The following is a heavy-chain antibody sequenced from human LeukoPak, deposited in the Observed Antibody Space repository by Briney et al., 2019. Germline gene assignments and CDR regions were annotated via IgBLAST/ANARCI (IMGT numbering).Heavy chain of an antibody. CDR2: INAGNGNT. J-gene: IGHJ3*02. CDR3: AREGLLLERAFDI. V-gene: IGHV1-3*01. Sequence: ASVKVSCKASGYTFTIYAMHWVRQAPGQRLEWMGWINAGNGNTKYSQKFQGRVAITRDTSASTAYMELSSLRSEDTAVYYCAREGLLLERAFDIWGQGTMVTVSS. CDR1: GYTFTIYA. D-gene: IGHD1-26*01.